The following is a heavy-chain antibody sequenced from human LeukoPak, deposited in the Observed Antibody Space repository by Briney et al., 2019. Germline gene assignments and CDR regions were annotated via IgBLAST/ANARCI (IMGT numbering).Heavy chain of an antibody. D-gene: IGHD5-12*01. V-gene: IGHV1-69*13. CDR3: ARVIGYSGYETFDY. Sequence: ASVKVSCKASVGTFSSYAISWVRQAPGQGREWMGGIIPIFGTANYAQKFQGRVTITADESTSTAYMELSSLRSEDTAVYYCARVIGYSGYETFDYWGQGTLVTVSS. CDR2: IIPIFGTA. J-gene: IGHJ4*02. CDR1: VGTFSSYA.